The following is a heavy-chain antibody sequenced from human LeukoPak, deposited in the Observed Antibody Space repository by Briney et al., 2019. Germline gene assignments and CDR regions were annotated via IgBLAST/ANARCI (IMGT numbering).Heavy chain of an antibody. CDR2: INHSGST. Sequence: SETLSLTCAVYGGSFSGYYWSWIRQPPGKGLEWIGEINHSGSTNYNPSLKSRVTISVDTSKNQFSPKLSSVTAADTAVYYCARPGRSSWFRGLGESGYFFDYWGQGTLVTVSS. V-gene: IGHV4-34*01. CDR3: ARPGRSSWFRGLGESGYFFDY. J-gene: IGHJ4*02. CDR1: GGSFSGYY. D-gene: IGHD3-16*01.